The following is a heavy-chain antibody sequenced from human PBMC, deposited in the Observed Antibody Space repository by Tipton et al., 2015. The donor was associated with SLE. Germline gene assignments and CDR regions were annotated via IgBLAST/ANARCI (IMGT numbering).Heavy chain of an antibody. J-gene: IGHJ4*02. CDR2: ISSSSSYT. CDR1: GFTFSDYY. Sequence: SLRLSCAASGFTFSDYYMSWIRQAPGKGLEWVSYISSSSSYTNYADSVKGRFTIYRDNAKNSLYLQMNSLRAEDTAVYYCARERLWPGGMGYFDYWGQGTLVTVSS. CDR3: ARERLWPGGMGYFDY. D-gene: IGHD3-16*01. V-gene: IGHV3-11*06.